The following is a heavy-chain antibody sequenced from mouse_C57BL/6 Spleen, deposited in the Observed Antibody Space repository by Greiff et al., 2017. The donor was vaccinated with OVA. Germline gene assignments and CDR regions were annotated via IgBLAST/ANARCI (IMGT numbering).Heavy chain of an antibody. CDR2: INPNNGGT. CDR3: AVSYYGNYRIAMDY. Sequence: EVQLQQSGPELVKPGASVKLSCTASGYTFTDYYMNWVKQSHRKSLEWIGDINPNNGGTSYNQTLKGKVTLTVDKSSSTAYIEHRSLTSEDSAVYYCAVSYYGNYRIAMDYWGQGTSVTVSS. V-gene: IGHV1-26*01. D-gene: IGHD2-10*01. CDR1: GYTFTDYY. J-gene: IGHJ4*01.